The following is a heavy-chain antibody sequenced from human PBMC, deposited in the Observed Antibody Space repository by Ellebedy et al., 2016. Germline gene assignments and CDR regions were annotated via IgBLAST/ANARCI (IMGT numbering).Heavy chain of an antibody. V-gene: IGHV1-8*02. CDR3: ARRDGMGV. Sequence: ASVKVSXXASGYPFTSFDINWVRQATGQGLEWMGWMNPNSGYTGYAHKFQGRVTVTSDSSISTVYMELSSLRSDDTAVYYCARRDGMGVWGQGTTVTVSS. CDR2: MNPNSGYT. CDR1: GYPFTSFD. J-gene: IGHJ6*02.